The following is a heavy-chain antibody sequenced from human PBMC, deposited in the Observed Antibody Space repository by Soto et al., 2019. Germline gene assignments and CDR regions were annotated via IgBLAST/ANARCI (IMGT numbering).Heavy chain of an antibody. D-gene: IGHD3-16*02. V-gene: IGHV4-59*01. CDR1: GGSISSYY. CDR3: ARGLYCYCYGRHDYYFDY. J-gene: IGHJ4*02. Sequence: SETLSLTCTVSGGSISSYYWSWIRQPPGKGLEWIGYIYYSGSTNYNPSLKSRVTISVDTSKNQFSLKLSPVTAADTAVYYCARGLYCYCYGRHDYYFDYWGQGTLVTVSS. CDR2: IYYSGST.